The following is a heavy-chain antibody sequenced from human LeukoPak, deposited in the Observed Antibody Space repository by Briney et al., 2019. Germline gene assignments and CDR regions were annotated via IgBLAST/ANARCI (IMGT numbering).Heavy chain of an antibody. CDR1: GYTFTSYY. CDR2: INSSGGST. Sequence: ASVKVSCKASGYTFTSYYIHWVRQAPGQGLEWMGIINSSGGSTSYAQKFQGRVTMTRDMSTSTVYMELSSLRSEDTAVYYCAREFAAASMVFDYWGQGTLVTVSS. J-gene: IGHJ4*02. D-gene: IGHD3-10*01. V-gene: IGHV1-46*01. CDR3: AREFAAASMVFDY.